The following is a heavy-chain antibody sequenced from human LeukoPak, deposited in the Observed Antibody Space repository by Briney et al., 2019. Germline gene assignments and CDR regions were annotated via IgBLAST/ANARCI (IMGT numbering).Heavy chain of an antibody. CDR2: IYYSGST. Sequence: PSETLSLTCTVSGGSISSGDYYWSWIRQPPGKGLEGVGYIYYSGSTYYNPSLKSRVTISVNTSKNQFSLKLSSVTAEDTAVYYCARENKDWLLSSNWFDPWGQGTLVTVSS. CDR1: GGSISSGDYY. V-gene: IGHV4-30-4*01. J-gene: IGHJ5*02. D-gene: IGHD3/OR15-3a*01. CDR3: ARENKDWLLSSNWFDP.